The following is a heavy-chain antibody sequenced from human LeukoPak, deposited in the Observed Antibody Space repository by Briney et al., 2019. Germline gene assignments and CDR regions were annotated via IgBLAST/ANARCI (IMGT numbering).Heavy chain of an antibody. CDR2: INPNSGGT. Sequence: ASVTVSCKASGYTFTGYYIHWVRQAPGQGLEWMGRINPNSGGTNYAQNFQGRVTMTRDTSITTAYMGLIRLRSDDTAVYYCAREAVVASTPDSWGQGTLVTVSS. CDR3: AREAVVASTPDS. V-gene: IGHV1-2*06. CDR1: GYTFTGYY. D-gene: IGHD2-15*01. J-gene: IGHJ4*02.